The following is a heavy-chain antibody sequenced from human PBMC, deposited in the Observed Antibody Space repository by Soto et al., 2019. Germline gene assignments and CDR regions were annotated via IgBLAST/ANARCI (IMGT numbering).Heavy chain of an antibody. D-gene: IGHD2-21*01. CDR3: ARDFAVGTSNYYYYGMDV. Sequence: SETLSLTCTFSGCSISTYYWSWIRQPPGKGLEWIGYIYYSGSTNYNPSLKSRVTISVDTSKNQFSLKLSSVTAADTAVYYCARDFAVGTSNYYYYGMDVWGQGTTVTVSS. V-gene: IGHV4-59*01. J-gene: IGHJ6*02. CDR2: IYYSGST. CDR1: GCSISTYY.